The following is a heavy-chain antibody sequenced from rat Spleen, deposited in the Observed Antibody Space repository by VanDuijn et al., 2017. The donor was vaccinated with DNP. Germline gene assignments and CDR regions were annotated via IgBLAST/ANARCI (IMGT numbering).Heavy chain of an antibody. J-gene: IGHJ2*01. CDR3: ARTPTGSPDY. CDR1: GFSLTSYH. CDR2: IWTGVST. D-gene: IGHD5-1*01. V-gene: IGHV2-30*01. Sequence: QVQLKESGPGLVQPSQTLSLACPVSGFSLTSYHVHWVRQPSGKGLEWMGVIWTGVSTAYNSLLKSRLSISRDISKSQVFLKMNSLQTEDTATYYCARTPTGSPDYWGQGVMVTVSS.